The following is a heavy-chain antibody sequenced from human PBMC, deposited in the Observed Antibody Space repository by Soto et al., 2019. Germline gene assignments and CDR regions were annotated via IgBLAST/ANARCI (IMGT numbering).Heavy chain of an antibody. CDR1: GFTFSSYG. J-gene: IGHJ4*02. Sequence: QVQLVESGGGVVQPGRSLRLSCAPSGFTFSSYGMHWVPQAPGKGLEWVAVISYEGSNKYYADSGKGRFTISRDNSKKALYLQMHSLRAEGTAVYYCAKGLWDGDYVSWGQGALVTVSS. CDR2: ISYEGSNK. V-gene: IGHV3-30*18. D-gene: IGHD4-17*01. CDR3: AKGLWDGDYVS.